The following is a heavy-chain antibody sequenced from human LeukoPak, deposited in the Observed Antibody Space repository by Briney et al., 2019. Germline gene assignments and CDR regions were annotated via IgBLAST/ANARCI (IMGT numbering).Heavy chain of an antibody. CDR2: IYYSGST. J-gene: IGHJ4*02. Sequence: SETLSLTCTVSGGSISSYYWSWIRQPPGKGLEWIGYIYYSGSTNYNPSLKSRVTISVDTSKNQFSLKLSSVTAADTAVYYCARSRRGSYDYWGQGTLVTVSS. CDR3: ARSRRGSYDY. CDR1: GGSISSYY. D-gene: IGHD1-26*01. V-gene: IGHV4-59*01.